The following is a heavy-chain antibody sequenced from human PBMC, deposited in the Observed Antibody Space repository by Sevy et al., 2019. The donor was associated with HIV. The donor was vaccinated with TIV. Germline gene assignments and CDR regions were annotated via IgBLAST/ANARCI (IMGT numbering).Heavy chain of an antibody. CDR3: AKDYEVAAASGIVGATSNFDY. D-gene: IGHD1-26*01. CDR1: GFTFSSYA. J-gene: IGHJ4*02. Sequence: GGSLRLSCAASGFTFSSYAMSWVRQAPGKGLEWVSAISGSGGSTYYADSVKGRFTISRDNSKNTLYLQMNSLRAEDTAVYYCAKDYEVAAASGIVGATSNFDYWGQGTLVTVSS. CDR2: ISGSGGST. V-gene: IGHV3-23*01.